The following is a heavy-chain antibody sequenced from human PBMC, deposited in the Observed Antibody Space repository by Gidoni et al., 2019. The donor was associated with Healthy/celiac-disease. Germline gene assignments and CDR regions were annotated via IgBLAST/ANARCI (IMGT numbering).Heavy chain of an antibody. CDR2: SYYSGSN. Sequence: QLQLQESGPGLVKPSETLSLTCTVSGGSISSSSYYWGWSRRPPGKGLEGIGSSYYSGSNYYNPSLKSRVTISVDTSKNQFSLKLSSVTAADTAVYYCARQGDGSTYFWGQGTLVTVSS. V-gene: IGHV4-39*01. CDR1: GGSISSSSYY. J-gene: IGHJ4*02. D-gene: IGHD3-10*01. CDR3: ARQGDGSTYF.